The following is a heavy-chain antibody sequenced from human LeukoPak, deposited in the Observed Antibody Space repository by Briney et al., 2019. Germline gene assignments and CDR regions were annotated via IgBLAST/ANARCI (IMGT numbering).Heavy chain of an antibody. V-gene: IGHV3-7*01. CDR3: ARAKQWLVPHYYFDY. D-gene: IGHD6-19*01. J-gene: IGHJ4*02. CDR1: GFTFSSYW. Sequence: GGSLRLSCAASGFTFSSYWMSWVRQAPGKGLEWVANIKQDGSEKYYVDSVKGRFTISRDNAKNSLYLQMNSLRAEDTAVYYCARAKQWLVPHYYFDYWGQGTLVTVSS. CDR2: IKQDGSEK.